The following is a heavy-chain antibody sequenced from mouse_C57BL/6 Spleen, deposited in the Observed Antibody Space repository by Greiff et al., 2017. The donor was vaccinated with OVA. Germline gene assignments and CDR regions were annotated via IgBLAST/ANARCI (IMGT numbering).Heavy chain of an antibody. J-gene: IGHJ4*01. CDR3: TREYYYGSRDAMDY. CDR1: GFTFSSYA. V-gene: IGHV5-9-1*02. D-gene: IGHD1-1*01. CDR2: ISSGGDYI. Sequence: EVQLVESGEGLVKPGGSLKLSCAASGFTFSSYAMSWVRQTPEKRLEWVAYISSGGDYIYYADTVKGRFTISRDNARNTLYLQMSSLKSEDTAMYYCTREYYYGSRDAMDYWGQGTSVTVSS.